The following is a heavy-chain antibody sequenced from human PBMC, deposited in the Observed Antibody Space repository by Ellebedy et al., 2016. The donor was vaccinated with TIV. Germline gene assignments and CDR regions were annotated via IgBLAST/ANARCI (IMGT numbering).Heavy chain of an antibody. Sequence: ASVKVSCKASGFTFTSFGISWVRQAPGQGLEWMGCISVYNGNTNYAQNLQGRFPMTTDTSARPAYRELRSLRYDDTAVYYCARVGWGYSGGEDNWGQGTLVTVSS. V-gene: IGHV1-18*04. CDR1: GFTFTSFG. J-gene: IGHJ4*02. D-gene: IGHD5-12*01. CDR3: ARVGWGYSGGEDN. CDR2: ISVYNGNT.